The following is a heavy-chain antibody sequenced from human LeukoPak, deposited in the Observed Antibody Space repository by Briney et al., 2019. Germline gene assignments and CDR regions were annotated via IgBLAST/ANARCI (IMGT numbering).Heavy chain of an antibody. CDR2: IYTSGST. J-gene: IGHJ4*02. Sequence: SETLSLTCTVSGGSISSYYWSWIRQPPGKGLEWFGYIYTSGSTNYNPSLKSRVTISVDTPKNQFSLTLSSVTAADTAVYYCARHHGYYDYWGQGTLVTVSS. V-gene: IGHV4-4*09. CDR1: GGSISSYY. CDR3: ARHHGYYDY.